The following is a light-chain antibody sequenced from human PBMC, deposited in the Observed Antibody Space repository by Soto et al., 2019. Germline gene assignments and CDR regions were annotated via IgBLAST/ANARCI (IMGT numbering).Light chain of an antibody. CDR1: QNINNY. CDR2: DAS. Sequence: IQMTQSPYSLSASVGDIVTITCQASQNINNYLNWYQQKPGRAPKLLIYDASNLEAGVPSRFRGSGSGTDFTLTISSLQPEDFATYYCQQLNSYTITFGQGTRLEIK. CDR3: QQLNSYTIT. V-gene: IGKV1-33*01. J-gene: IGKJ5*01.